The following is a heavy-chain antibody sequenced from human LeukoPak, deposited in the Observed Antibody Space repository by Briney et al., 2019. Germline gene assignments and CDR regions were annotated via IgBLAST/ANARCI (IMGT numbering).Heavy chain of an antibody. D-gene: IGHD6-19*01. Sequence: GGSLRLSCAASGFTFSDYYMCWIRQAPGKGLEWVSYISGSGDAIYYADSVKGRFTISRDNAKTSLYLQMNSLRAEDTAVYYCARDSGWRSSGWPYGLDVWGRGTTVTVSS. V-gene: IGHV3-11*01. CDR3: ARDSGWRSSGWPYGLDV. CDR2: ISGSGDAI. J-gene: IGHJ6*02. CDR1: GFTFSDYY.